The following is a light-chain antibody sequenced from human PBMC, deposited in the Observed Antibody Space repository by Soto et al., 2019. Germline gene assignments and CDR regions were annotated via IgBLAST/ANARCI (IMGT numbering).Light chain of an antibody. CDR1: QSISSW. CDR3: QQTNSFPLT. V-gene: IGKV1-5*01. J-gene: IGKJ4*01. CDR2: DAS. Sequence: DIQMTQSPATLSASVGDRVTITCRASQSISSWLAWYQQKPGKAPKLLIYDASSLESGVPSRFSGSGSGTEFTLTISSVQPEDSATYYCQQTNSFPLTFGGGTKVDIK.